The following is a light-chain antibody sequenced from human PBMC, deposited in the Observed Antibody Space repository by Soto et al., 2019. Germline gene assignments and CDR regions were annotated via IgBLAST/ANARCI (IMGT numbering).Light chain of an antibody. V-gene: IGKV3-20*01. CDR3: QQYGSSRGT. CDR1: QSVSSSY. Sequence: EIVLTQSPGTLSLSPGERATLSCRASQSVSSSYLAWYQQNRGQAPRLLIYAASSRAPGIPDRFGGSGSGTDFTLTISRLEPEDFAVYYCQQYGSSRGTFGQGTKVEIK. J-gene: IGKJ1*01. CDR2: AAS.